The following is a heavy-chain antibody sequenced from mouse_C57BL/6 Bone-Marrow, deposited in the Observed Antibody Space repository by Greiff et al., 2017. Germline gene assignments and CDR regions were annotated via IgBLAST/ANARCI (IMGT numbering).Heavy chain of an antibody. D-gene: IGHD1-1*01. CDR1: GYTFTSYW. CDR3: ARAVGASFDY. J-gene: IGHJ2*01. Sequence: QVQLQQSGAELAKPGASVKLSCKASGYTFTSYWMHWVKQRPGQGLEWIGYINPSSGYTKYNQKFKDQATLTADKSSSTAYMQLSSLTYKDSAVYYCARAVGASFDYWGQGTTLTVSS. V-gene: IGHV1-7*01. CDR2: INPSSGYT.